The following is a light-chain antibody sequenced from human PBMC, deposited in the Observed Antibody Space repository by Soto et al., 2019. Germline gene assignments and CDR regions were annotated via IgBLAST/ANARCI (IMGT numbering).Light chain of an antibody. J-gene: IGLJ1*01. CDR1: RGDVGTFNY. Sequence: QSALTQPAAVSGSPGQSITISCTGTRGDVGTFNYVSWYQLHPGKAPKLVIYDVSSRPSGVPSRFSGSKSGNTASLSISGLQAEDEGDYYCASYSAGDTLYVFGSGTKLTVL. V-gene: IGLV2-14*01. CDR3: ASYSAGDTLYV. CDR2: DVS.